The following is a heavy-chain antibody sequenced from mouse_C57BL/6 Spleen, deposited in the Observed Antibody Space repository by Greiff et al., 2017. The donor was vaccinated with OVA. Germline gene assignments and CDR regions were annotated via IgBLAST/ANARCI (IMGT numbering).Heavy chain of an antibody. CDR3: TRNYYGSSYGAMDY. CDR1: GYTFTDYE. V-gene: IGHV1-15*01. J-gene: IGHJ4*01. D-gene: IGHD1-1*01. Sequence: QVHVKQSGAELVRPGASVTLSCKASGYTFTDYEMHWVKQTPVHGLEWIGAIDPETGGTAYNQKFKGKAILTADKSSSTAYMELRSLTSEDSAVYYCTRNYYGSSYGAMDYWGQGTSVTVSS. CDR2: IDPETGGT.